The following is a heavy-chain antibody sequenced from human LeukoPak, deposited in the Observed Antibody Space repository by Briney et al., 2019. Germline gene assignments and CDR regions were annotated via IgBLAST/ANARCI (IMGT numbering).Heavy chain of an antibody. D-gene: IGHD5-12*01. V-gene: IGHV3-30*18. J-gene: IGHJ4*02. CDR3: AQDRTAGYDGLVDY. CDR2: ISYAGSNK. Sequence: PGRSLRLSCAASGFTLSSYGMHWVRQAPGKGLEWVAVISYAGSNKYYVDSVKGRFTISRDNSKNTLYLQMNSMRPEDTAVYYCAQDRTAGYDGLVDYWGQGTLVTVSS. CDR1: GFTLSSYG.